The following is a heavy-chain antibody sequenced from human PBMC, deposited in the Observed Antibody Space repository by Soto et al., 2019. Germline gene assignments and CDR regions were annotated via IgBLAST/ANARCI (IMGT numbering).Heavy chain of an antibody. CDR2: ISGSGGST. V-gene: IGHV3-23*01. D-gene: IGHD1-26*01. J-gene: IGHJ4*02. CDR3: AKGTVGATGGFDY. CDR1: GFTFSSYA. Sequence: EVPLLESGGGLVQPGGSLRLSCAASGFTFSSYAMSWVRQAPGKGLEWVSAISGSGGSTYYADSVKGRFTISRDNSKNTLYLQMNSLRAEDTAVYYCAKGTVGATGGFDYWGQGTLVTVSS.